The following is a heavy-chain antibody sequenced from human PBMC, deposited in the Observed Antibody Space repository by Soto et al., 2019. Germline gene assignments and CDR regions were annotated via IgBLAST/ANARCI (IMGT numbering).Heavy chain of an antibody. J-gene: IGHJ3*02. CDR3: ARDKNVYDFFGADDAFDI. CDR1: GFTFRSYW. V-gene: IGHV3-7*05. D-gene: IGHD3-3*01. CDR2: IKQDGSDK. Sequence: EVQLVESGGGLVQPGGSLGLSFAASGFTFRSYWRGWVRQAPGKGLEWVASIKQDGSDKYYVESVKGRFTISRDNAENSVDLLMNTLRAEDTAVYYCARDKNVYDFFGADDAFDIWGQGTMVTVSS.